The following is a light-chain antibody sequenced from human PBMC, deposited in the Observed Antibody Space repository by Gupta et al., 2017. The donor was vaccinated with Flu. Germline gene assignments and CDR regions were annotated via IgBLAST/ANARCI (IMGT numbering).Light chain of an antibody. CDR2: RDS. V-gene: IGLV3-9*01. J-gene: IGLJ2*01. Sequence: SYELTQPLSVSLALGQTATITRGGNSFGSQNVKWYQQKPGQAPVLVSYRDSDRPSGIPERFSGSVSGNTATMTSSRAEVGDEAYYFCQVWASGTVIFGGGTNLTVL. CDR1: SFGSQN. CDR3: QVWASGTVI.